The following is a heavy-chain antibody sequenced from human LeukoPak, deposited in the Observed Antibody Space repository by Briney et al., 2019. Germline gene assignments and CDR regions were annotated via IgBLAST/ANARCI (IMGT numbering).Heavy chain of an antibody. CDR2: IYTSGST. J-gene: IGHJ4*02. CDR3: ARAPYDFWSGYPLLYFDY. V-gene: IGHV4-61*02. Sequence: SETLSLTCTVSGGSISSGSYYWGWIRQPAGKGLEWIGRIYTSGSTNYNPSLKSRVTISVDTSKNQFSLKLSSVTAADTAVYYCARAPYDFWSGYPLLYFDYWGQGTLVTVSS. CDR1: GGSISSGSYY. D-gene: IGHD3-3*01.